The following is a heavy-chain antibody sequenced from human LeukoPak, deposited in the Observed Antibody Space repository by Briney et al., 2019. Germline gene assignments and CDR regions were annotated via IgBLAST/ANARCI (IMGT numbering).Heavy chain of an antibody. V-gene: IGHV3-11*01. Sequence: GGSLRLSCAASGFTVSSNYMSWIRQAPGKGLEWVSYIGGSGSTIYYADSVRGRFTISRDNAWKSLYLQMNNLRAEDTAVYYCARGVAYCGGDCYRAFDIWGQGTMVTVSS. D-gene: IGHD2-21*02. J-gene: IGHJ3*02. CDR3: ARGVAYCGGDCYRAFDI. CDR2: IGGSGSTI. CDR1: GFTVSSNY.